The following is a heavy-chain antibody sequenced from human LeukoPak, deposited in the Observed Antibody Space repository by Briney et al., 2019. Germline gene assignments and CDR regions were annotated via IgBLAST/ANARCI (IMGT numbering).Heavy chain of an antibody. CDR2: MNPNSGNT. CDR1: GYTFTSYD. CDR3: ARTYCGGGSCYYYFDY. V-gene: IGHV1-8*01. D-gene: IGHD2-15*01. Sequence: ASVKVSCKASGYTFTSYDINWVRQATGQGLEWMGWMNPNSGNTGYAQKFQGRVTITRNTSISTAYMELSSLRSEDTAVYYCARTYCGGGSCYYYFDYWGQGTLVTVSS. J-gene: IGHJ4*02.